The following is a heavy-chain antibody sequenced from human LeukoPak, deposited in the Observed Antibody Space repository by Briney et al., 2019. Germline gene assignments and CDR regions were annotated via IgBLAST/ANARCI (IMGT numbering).Heavy chain of an antibody. CDR2: ITNNGDAT. CDR1: GFSFRTYA. J-gene: IGHJ4*02. V-gene: IGHV3-21*01. CDR3: ARTTVAGTYYFDY. D-gene: IGHD6-19*01. Sequence: GGSLRLSCAASGFSFRTYAMNWVRQAPGKGLEWVSTITNNGDATYYAASVKGRFTISRDNAKNSLYLQMNSLRAEDTAVYYCARTTVAGTYYFDYWGQGTLVTVSS.